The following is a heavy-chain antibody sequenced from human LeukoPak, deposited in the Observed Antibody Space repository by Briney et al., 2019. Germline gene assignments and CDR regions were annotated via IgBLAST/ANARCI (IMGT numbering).Heavy chain of an antibody. V-gene: IGHV3-43*02. CDR3: ARESETSGWYDY. CDR1: GFIFDNYA. Sequence: GGSLRLSCAAPGFIFDNYAIHWVRQAPGKGLEWVSLISGDGGTTFYADSVRGRFTISRDNTRKSLSLQMSSLRSEDTALYYCARESETSGWYDYWGQGTLVTVSS. CDR2: ISGDGGTT. D-gene: IGHD6-19*01. J-gene: IGHJ4*02.